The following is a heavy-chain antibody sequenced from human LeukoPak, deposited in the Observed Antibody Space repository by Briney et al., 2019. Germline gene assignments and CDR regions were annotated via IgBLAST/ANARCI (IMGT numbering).Heavy chain of an antibody. CDR3: ARDRVTMVRGVITLLDY. CDR2: INPNSGGT. V-gene: IGHV1-2*06. J-gene: IGHJ4*02. CDR1: GYTFTGYY. Sequence: ASVKVSCKASGYTFTGYYMHWVRQAPGQGLEWMGRINPNSGGTNYAQKFQGRVTMTRDTSISTAYMELSRLRSDDTAVYCCARDRVTMVRGVITLLDYWGQGTLVTVSS. D-gene: IGHD3-10*01.